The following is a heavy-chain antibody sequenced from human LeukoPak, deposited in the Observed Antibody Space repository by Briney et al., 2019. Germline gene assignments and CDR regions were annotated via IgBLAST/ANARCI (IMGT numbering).Heavy chain of an antibody. CDR1: GFTFSTYA. V-gene: IGHV3-23*01. Sequence: GGSLRLSCAASGFTFSTYAMSWVRQAPGTGLESVSSISAGGGYTYYADSVKGRFTISRDNSKNTLYLQMNSLRAEDTAVYYCAFGVRKWLGGSYYFVYWGQGTLVTVSS. D-gene: IGHD1-26*01. CDR2: ISAGGGYT. CDR3: AFGVRKWLGGSYYFVY. J-gene: IGHJ4*02.